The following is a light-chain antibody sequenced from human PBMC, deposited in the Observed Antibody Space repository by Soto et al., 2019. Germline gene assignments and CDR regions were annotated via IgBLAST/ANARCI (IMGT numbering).Light chain of an antibody. CDR3: SSYTSSNTFYV. CDR2: QVS. V-gene: IGLV2-14*01. Sequence: QSALTQPASVSGSPGQSITISCTGTSSDVGGYYYVSWYQHHPGKAPKLMIYQVSNRPSGVSNRFSGSKSGNTASLTISGLQAEDEADYYCSSYTSSNTFYVFGTGTNLTVL. J-gene: IGLJ1*01. CDR1: SSDVGGYYY.